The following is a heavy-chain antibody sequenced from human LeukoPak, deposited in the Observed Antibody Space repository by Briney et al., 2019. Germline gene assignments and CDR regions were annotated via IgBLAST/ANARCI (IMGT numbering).Heavy chain of an antibody. Sequence: SETLSLTCTVSGGSISSYYWSWIRQPPGKGLEWIGYIYYSESTNYNPSLKSRVTISVDTSKNQFSLKLSSVTAADTAVYYCASIVGATLQLDYWGQGTLVTVSS. CDR2: IYYSEST. CDR1: GGSISSYY. V-gene: IGHV4-59*01. J-gene: IGHJ4*02. CDR3: ASIVGATLQLDY. D-gene: IGHD1-26*01.